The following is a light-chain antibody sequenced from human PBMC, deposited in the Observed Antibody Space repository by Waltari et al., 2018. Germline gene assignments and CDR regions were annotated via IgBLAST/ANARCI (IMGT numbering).Light chain of an antibody. J-gene: IGLJ2*01. V-gene: IGLV2-14*01. Sequence: QSALTQPASVSGSPAQSITISCTGTSSDVGGYNHVSWYQHHPVKAPKLIIYEVTNRPAGLSGRFSGSKSGNTASLTISGLQAEDEADYYCSSYRANSPVVFGGGTKLTVL. CDR1: SSDVGGYNH. CDR2: EVT. CDR3: SSYRANSPVV.